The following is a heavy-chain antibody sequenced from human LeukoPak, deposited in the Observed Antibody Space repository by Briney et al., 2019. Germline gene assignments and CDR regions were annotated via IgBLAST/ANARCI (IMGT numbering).Heavy chain of an antibody. V-gene: IGHV4-59*11. J-gene: IGHJ5*02. CDR3: ARSEGSYREYWFDP. Sequence: PPETLSLTCTDSGGSIGSHYWTWIRQTPGKSLEWIGYVYDIGSTKYNPSLKSRVTISVDTSKNQFSLKLSSVTAADTAVYYCARSEGSYREYWFDPWGQGTPVTVSS. D-gene: IGHD3-16*02. CDR2: VYDIGST. CDR1: GGSIGSHY.